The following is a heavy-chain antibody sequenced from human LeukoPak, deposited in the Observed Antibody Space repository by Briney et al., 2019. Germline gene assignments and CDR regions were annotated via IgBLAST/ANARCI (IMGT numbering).Heavy chain of an antibody. CDR2: IYYSGST. V-gene: IGHV4-39*01. CDR3: ARQVGTYYYGSGSDY. Sequence: SETLSLTCTVSGGSISSSNYYWGWIRQPPGKGLEWIGSIYYSGSTYYNPSLKSRLTISVDTSKNQFSLNLSSVTAADTAVYYCARQVGTYYYGSGSDYWGQGTLVTVSS. D-gene: IGHD3-10*01. CDR1: GGSISSSNYY. J-gene: IGHJ4*02.